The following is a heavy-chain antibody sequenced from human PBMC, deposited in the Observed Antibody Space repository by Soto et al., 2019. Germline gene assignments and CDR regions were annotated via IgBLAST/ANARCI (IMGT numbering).Heavy chain of an antibody. D-gene: IGHD7-27*01. J-gene: IGHJ4*02. V-gene: IGHV3-30*04. CDR3: ARDPKEANWGSPAYFDY. Sequence: GGSLRLSCAASGFTFSSYAMHWVRQAPGKGLEWVAVISYDGSNKYYADSVKGRFTISRDNSKNTLYLQMNSLRAEDTAVYYCARDPKEANWGSPAYFDYWGQGTLVTVSS. CDR2: ISYDGSNK. CDR1: GFTFSSYA.